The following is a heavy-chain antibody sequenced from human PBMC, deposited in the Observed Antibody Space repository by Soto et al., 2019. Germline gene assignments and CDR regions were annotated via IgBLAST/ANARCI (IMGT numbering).Heavy chain of an antibody. Sequence: QVQLVQSGAEVKKPGASVKVSCKASGYTFTSYDINWVRQATGQGLEWMGWMNPNSGNTGYAQKFQGRVTMTRNTSISTAYMELSSLRSEDTAVYYCARSSCSGGSCYSGVSDLWGQGTLVTVSS. CDR3: ARSSCSGGSCYSGVSDL. CDR2: MNPNSGNT. V-gene: IGHV1-8*01. D-gene: IGHD2-15*01. J-gene: IGHJ5*02. CDR1: GYTFTSYD.